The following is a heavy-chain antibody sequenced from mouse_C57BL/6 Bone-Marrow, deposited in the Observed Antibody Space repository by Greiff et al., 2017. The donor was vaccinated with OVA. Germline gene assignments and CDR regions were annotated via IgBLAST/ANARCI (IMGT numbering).Heavy chain of an antibody. CDR3: ARRGYGSSYYFDY. J-gene: IGHJ2*01. CDR2: INPGSGGT. CDR1: GYAFTNYL. D-gene: IGHD1-1*01. Sequence: VQVVESGAELVRPGTSVKVSCKASGYAFTNYLIEWVKQRPGQGLEWIGVINPGSGGTNYNEKFKGKATLTADKSSSTAYMQLSSLTSEDSAVYFCARRGYGSSYYFDYWGQGTTLTVSS. V-gene: IGHV1-54*01.